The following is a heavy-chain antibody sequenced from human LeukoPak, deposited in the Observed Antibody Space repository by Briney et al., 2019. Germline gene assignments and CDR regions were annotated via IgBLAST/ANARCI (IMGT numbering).Heavy chain of an antibody. J-gene: IGHJ3*02. V-gene: IGHV4-59*01. Sequence: SETLSFTCTGSGGSISSYYWSWIRQPPGKGLEWIGYIYHSGSTNYNPFLKSGATISVDTSKNQRSLKLTSVTAADTAVYHCARETSMTEGGGAFDIWGQGTMVTVSS. CDR3: ARETSMTEGGGAFDI. CDR1: GGSISSYY. D-gene: IGHD1-7*01. CDR2: IYHSGST.